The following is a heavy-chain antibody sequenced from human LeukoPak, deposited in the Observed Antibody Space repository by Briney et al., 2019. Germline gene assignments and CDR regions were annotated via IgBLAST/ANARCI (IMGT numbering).Heavy chain of an antibody. V-gene: IGHV4-61*01. D-gene: IGHD1-26*01. J-gene: IGHJ4*02. CDR3: ARDTGWWELPWAYFDY. CDR1: GGSISSSNYY. CDR2: IYYSGST. Sequence: SETLSLTCTVSGGSISSSNYYWGWIRQPPGKGLEWIGYIYYSGSTNYNPSLKSRVTISVDTSKNQFSLKLSSVTAADTAVYYCARDTGWWELPWAYFDYWGQGTLVTVSS.